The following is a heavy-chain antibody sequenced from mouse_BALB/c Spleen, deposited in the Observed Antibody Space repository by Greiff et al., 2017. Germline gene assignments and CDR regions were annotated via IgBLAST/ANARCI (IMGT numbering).Heavy chain of an antibody. CDR1: GFNIKDTY. D-gene: IGHD1-1*01. CDR3: AFITTVVDYAMDY. CDR2: IDPANGNT. J-gene: IGHJ4*01. V-gene: IGHV14-3*02. Sequence: VQLQQSGAELVKPGASVKLSCTASGFNIKDTYMHWVKQRPEQGLEWIGRIDPANGNTKYDPKFQGKATITADTSSNTAYLQLSSLTSEDTAVYYCAFITTVVDYAMDYWGQGTSVTVAS.